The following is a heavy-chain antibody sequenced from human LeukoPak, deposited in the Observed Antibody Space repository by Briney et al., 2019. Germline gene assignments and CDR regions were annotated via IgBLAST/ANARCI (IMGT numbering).Heavy chain of an antibody. Sequence: GESLRLSCAASGFTFTTYWMTWVRQAPGKGLEWVANIKQDGSEKYYVDSVKGRFTISRDNAKNSLYLQMNSLRAEDTAVYYCAKGAAIGIYANFDYWGQGTLVTVSS. D-gene: IGHD1-14*01. CDR2: IKQDGSEK. J-gene: IGHJ4*02. CDR3: AKGAAIGIYANFDY. CDR1: GFTFTTYW. V-gene: IGHV3-7*03.